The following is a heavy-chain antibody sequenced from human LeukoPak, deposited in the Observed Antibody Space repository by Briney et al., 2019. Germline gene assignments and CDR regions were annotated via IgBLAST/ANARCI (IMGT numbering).Heavy chain of an antibody. V-gene: IGHV1-24*01. J-gene: IGHJ6*02. D-gene: IGHD6-13*01. CDR1: GYTLTELS. CDR2: FDPEDGET. CDR3: AKAASSSWPSYYYGMDV. Sequence: ASVKVSCKVSGYTLTELSMHWVRQAPGKGLEWMGGFDPEDGETIYAQKFQGRVTMTEDTSTDTAYMELSSLRSEDTAVYYCAKAASSSWPSYYYGMDVWGQGTTVTVSS.